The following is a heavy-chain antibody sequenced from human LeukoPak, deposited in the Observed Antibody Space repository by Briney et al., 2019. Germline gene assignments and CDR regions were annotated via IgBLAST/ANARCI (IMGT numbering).Heavy chain of an antibody. CDR1: GGSFSSYY. CDR3: ARHRGSYRKGTFDP. CDR2: IYYSGST. D-gene: IGHD3-16*02. J-gene: IGHJ5*02. V-gene: IGHV4-39*01. Sequence: SETLSLTCAVYGGSFSSYYWGWIRQPPGKGLEWIGSIYYSGSTYYNPSLKSRVTISVDTSKNQFSLKLSSVTAADTAVYYCARHRGSYRKGTFDPWGQGTLVTVSS.